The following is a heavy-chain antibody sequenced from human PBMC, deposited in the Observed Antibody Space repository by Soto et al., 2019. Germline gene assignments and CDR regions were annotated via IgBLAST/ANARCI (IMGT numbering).Heavy chain of an antibody. Sequence: GGSLRLSCAASGFTFSSYAMSWVRQAPGKGLEWVSAISGSGGSTYYADSVKGRFTISRDNSKNTLYLQMNSLRAEDTAVYYWAKVGRHRYCSGGSCYGWGGDYYYYYMDVWGKGTTVTVSS. CDR2: ISGSGGST. J-gene: IGHJ6*03. D-gene: IGHD2-15*01. V-gene: IGHV3-23*01. CDR3: AKVGRHRYCSGGSCYGWGGDYYYYYMDV. CDR1: GFTFSSYA.